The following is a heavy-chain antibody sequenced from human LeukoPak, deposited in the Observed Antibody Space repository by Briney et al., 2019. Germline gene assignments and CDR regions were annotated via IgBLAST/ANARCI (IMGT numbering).Heavy chain of an antibody. V-gene: IGHV3-15*01. CDR3: AQGYYYDSSDQYGRLDY. CDR2: IKSETDGGTT. D-gene: IGHD3-22*01. Sequence: GGSLRLSCAASGFTFSNAWMSWVRQAPGKGLEWVGRIKSETDGGTTDYAAPVKGRFTISRDDSKNTLYLQMNSLRAEDTAVYYCAQGYYYDSSDQYGRLDYWGQGTLVTVSS. CDR1: GFTFSNAW. J-gene: IGHJ4*02.